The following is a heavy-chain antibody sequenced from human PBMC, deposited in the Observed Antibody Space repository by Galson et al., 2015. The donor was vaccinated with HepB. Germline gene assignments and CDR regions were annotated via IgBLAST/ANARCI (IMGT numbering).Heavy chain of an antibody. D-gene: IGHD2-21*01. Sequence: CAISGDSVSSNSAAWNWIRQSPSRGLEWLGRTYYRSKWYNSYAVSVKSRITIHPDTTKNQFSLQLNSVTPEDTAIYYCARQLAYCVANACQIFFDYWGQGTLVTVSS. V-gene: IGHV6-1*01. CDR3: ARQLAYCVANACQIFFDY. CDR2: TYYRSKWYN. J-gene: IGHJ4*02. CDR1: GDSVSSNSAA.